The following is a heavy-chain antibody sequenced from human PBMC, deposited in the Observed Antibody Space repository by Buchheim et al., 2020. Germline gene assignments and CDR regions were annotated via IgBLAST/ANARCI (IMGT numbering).Heavy chain of an antibody. V-gene: IGHV4-39*01. CDR2: IYYSGST. CDR3: ARPNSIVSNYYFDY. J-gene: IGHJ4*02. D-gene: IGHD2/OR15-2a*01. CDR1: GGSISSSSYY. Sequence: QLQLQESGPGLVKPSETLSLTCTVSGGSISSSSYYWGWIRQPPGKGLEWIGSIYYSGSTYYNPSLKSRVTISLDTSKNQFSLKLSSVTAADTAVYYCARPNSIVSNYYFDYWGQGTL.